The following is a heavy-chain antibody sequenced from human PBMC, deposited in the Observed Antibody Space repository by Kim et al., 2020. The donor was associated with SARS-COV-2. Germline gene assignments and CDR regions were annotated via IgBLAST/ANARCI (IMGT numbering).Heavy chain of an antibody. J-gene: IGHJ5*02. Sequence: GESLKISCKGSGYSFTSYWIGWVRQMPGKGLEWMGIIYPGDSDTRYSPSFQGQVTISADKSISTAYLQWSSLKASDTAMYYCAILQGDRYCSSTSCYENWFDPWGQGTLVTVSS. V-gene: IGHV5-51*01. CDR1: GYSFTSYW. CDR3: AILQGDRYCSSTSCYENWFDP. D-gene: IGHD2-2*01. CDR2: IYPGDSDT.